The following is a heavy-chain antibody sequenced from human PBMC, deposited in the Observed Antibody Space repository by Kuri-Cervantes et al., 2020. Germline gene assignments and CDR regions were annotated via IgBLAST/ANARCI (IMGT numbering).Heavy chain of an antibody. J-gene: IGHJ5*02. Sequence: SGPTLVKPTQTLTLTCTFSGFSLSTSGVGVGWIRQPPGKALEWLALIYWDDDKRYGPSLKSRLTITKDTSKNQVVLTMTNMDPVDTATYYCARSTHRTYYDFWSAFDPWGQGTLVTVSS. CDR3: ARSTHRTYYDFWSAFDP. D-gene: IGHD3-3*01. CDR1: GFSLSTSGVG. V-gene: IGHV2-5*05. CDR2: IYWDDDK.